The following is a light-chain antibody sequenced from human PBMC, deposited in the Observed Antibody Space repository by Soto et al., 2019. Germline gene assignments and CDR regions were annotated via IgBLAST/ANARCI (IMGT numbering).Light chain of an antibody. Sequence: DIQMTQSPSTLSASVGDRVTITCRASQSISSWLAWYQQKPWKAPKLLIYDASSLESGVPSRFSGSGSGTEFTLTISSLQPDDFATYYCQQDNSYPYTFGQGTKLEIK. J-gene: IGKJ2*01. CDR2: DAS. V-gene: IGKV1-5*01. CDR3: QQDNSYPYT. CDR1: QSISSW.